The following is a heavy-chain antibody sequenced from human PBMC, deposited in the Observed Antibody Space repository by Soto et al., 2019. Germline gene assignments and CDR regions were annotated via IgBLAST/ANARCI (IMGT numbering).Heavy chain of an antibody. CDR3: AKDAAMVSSTFNYFDY. Sequence: GGSLRLSCAASGFFFSGYAMSWVRQAPGKGLEWVSGIGGSGGYKSYADSVKSRFTISRDNSKNTLYLQMESLGAEDTAVYYCAKDAAMVSSTFNYFDYWGQGTLVTVSS. J-gene: IGHJ4*02. D-gene: IGHD6-13*01. V-gene: IGHV3-23*01. CDR1: GFFFSGYA. CDR2: IGGSGGYK.